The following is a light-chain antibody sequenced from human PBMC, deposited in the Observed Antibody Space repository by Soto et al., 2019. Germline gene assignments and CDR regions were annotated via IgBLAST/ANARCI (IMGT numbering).Light chain of an antibody. CDR2: SNN. Sequence: QSVLTQPPSASGTPGQRVTISCSGSSSNIGSNTVNWYQQLPGTTPKLLIYSNNQRPSGVPDRFSGSKSGTSASLAISGLQSVDEADYYCAAWDDSLSGYVFGTGTKVTVL. CDR1: SSNIGSNT. CDR3: AAWDDSLSGYV. V-gene: IGLV1-44*01. J-gene: IGLJ1*01.